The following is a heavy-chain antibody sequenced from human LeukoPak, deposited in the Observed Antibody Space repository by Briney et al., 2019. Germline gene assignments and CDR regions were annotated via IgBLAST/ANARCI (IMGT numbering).Heavy chain of an antibody. V-gene: IGHV3-33*01. CDR1: GFTLSIYG. J-gene: IGHJ4*02. D-gene: IGHD3-10*01. CDR3: ARASGPFDY. Sequence: GGALRLSCAASGFTLSIYGMNWVRQAPGKGLEWVAVIWNDGSNKYYADSVKGRFTISRDNSKNTLYLQMNSLRAEDTAVYSCARASGPFDYWGQGTLVTVYS. CDR2: IWNDGSNK.